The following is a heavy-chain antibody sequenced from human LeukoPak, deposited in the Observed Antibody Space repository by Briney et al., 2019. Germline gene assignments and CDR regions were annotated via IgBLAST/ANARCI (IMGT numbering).Heavy chain of an antibody. CDR3: ASDYCSSTSCIGY. CDR2: IWYDGSNK. Sequence: GGSLRLSCAASGFTFSSYGMHWARQAPGKGLEWVAVIWYDGSNKYYADSVKGRFTISRDNSKNTLYLQMNSLRAEDTAVYYCASDYCSSTSCIGYWGQGTLVTVSS. D-gene: IGHD2-2*01. J-gene: IGHJ4*02. CDR1: GFTFSSYG. V-gene: IGHV3-33*01.